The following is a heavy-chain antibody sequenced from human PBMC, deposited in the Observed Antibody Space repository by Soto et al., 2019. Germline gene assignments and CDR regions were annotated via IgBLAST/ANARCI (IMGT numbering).Heavy chain of an antibody. CDR2: ISGSGGST. CDR1: GFTFSSYA. D-gene: IGHD6-13*01. V-gene: IGHV3-23*01. CDR3: ACATRIAARAGYYYYGMDV. Sequence: GSLRLSCAASGFTFSSYAMSWVRQAPGKGLEWVSAISGSGGSTYYADSVKGRFTISRDNSKNTLYLQMNSLRAEDTAVYYCACATRIAARAGYYYYGMDVWGQGTTVTVSS. J-gene: IGHJ6*02.